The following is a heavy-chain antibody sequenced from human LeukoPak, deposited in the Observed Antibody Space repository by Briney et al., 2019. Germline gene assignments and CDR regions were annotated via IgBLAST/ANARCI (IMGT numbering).Heavy chain of an antibody. CDR2: IYYSGST. V-gene: IGHV4-59*08. CDR1: GGSISSYY. D-gene: IGHD3-10*01. Sequence: SETLSLTCTVSGGSISSYYWSWIRQPPGKGLEWIGYIYYSGSTNYNPSLKSRVTISVDTSKNQFSLKLSSVTAADTAVYYCARRGYGSGRLFDYWGQGTLVTVSS. CDR3: ARRGYGSGRLFDY. J-gene: IGHJ4*02.